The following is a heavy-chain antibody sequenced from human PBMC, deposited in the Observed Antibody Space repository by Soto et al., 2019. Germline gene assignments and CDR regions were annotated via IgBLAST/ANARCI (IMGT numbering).Heavy chain of an antibody. CDR1: GYTFTSHD. CDR2: MNPNSGHT. Sequence: QVQLVQSGAEVKKPGASVKVSCKASGYTFTSHDINWMRQTTGQGLEWMGWMNPNSGHTNYAQKFQGRVXMTRDTSISTAYMELTNLRSEDTAIYYCASGMSTTWGQGTLVTVSS. J-gene: IGHJ5*02. D-gene: IGHD3-16*01. V-gene: IGHV1-8*01. CDR3: ASGMSTT.